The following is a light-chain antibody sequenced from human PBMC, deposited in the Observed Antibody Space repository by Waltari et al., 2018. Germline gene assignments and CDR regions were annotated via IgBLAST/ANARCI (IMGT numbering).Light chain of an antibody. CDR1: QSLVQSDGNTF. V-gene: IGKV2-30*02. CDR2: KVS. Sequence: DVVMTQSPLSLAVTLGQPASISCWSSQSLVQSDGNTFLNWFHQRPGQSPRRLIYKVSNREAGVPDRFSGSGSGTDFTLKISMVEAEDVGIHYCLQRSQWPYAFGEGTKLEIK. CDR3: LQRSQWPYA. J-gene: IGKJ2*01.